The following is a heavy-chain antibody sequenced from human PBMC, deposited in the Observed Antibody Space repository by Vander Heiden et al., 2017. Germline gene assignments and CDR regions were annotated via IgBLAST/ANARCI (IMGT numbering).Heavy chain of an antibody. Sequence: EVQLVESGGGLVKPGGSLRLSCAASGFTFSSYSMNWVRQAPGKGLEWVSSISSSSDYIYYADSVKVRFTISRDNAKNSLYLQMNSLRAEDTAVYYCARERVEMATSFDDWGQGTLVTVSS. V-gene: IGHV3-21*01. J-gene: IGHJ4*02. CDR1: GFTFSSYS. D-gene: IGHD5-12*01. CDR3: ARERVEMATSFDD. CDR2: ISSSSDYI.